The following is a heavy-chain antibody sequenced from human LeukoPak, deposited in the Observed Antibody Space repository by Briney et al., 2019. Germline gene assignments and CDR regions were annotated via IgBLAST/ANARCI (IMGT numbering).Heavy chain of an antibody. CDR3: AKFGYNYGPFDY. CDR2: IYYSGST. V-gene: IGHV4-59*08. CDR1: GGSISSYY. Sequence: SETLSLTCTVSGGSISSYYWSWIRQPPGKGLEWIGYIYYSGSTNYNPSLKSRVTISVDTSKNQFSLKLSSVTAADTAVYFCAKFGYNYGPFDYWGQGILVTVSS. J-gene: IGHJ4*02. D-gene: IGHD5-18*01.